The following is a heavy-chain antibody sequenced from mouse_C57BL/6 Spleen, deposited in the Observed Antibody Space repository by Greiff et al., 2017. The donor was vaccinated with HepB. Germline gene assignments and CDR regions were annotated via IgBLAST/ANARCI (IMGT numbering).Heavy chain of an antibody. CDR3: ARKGGYYDYPRYYAMDY. D-gene: IGHD2-4*01. V-gene: IGHV1-9*01. CDR2: ILPGSGST. CDR1: GYTFTGYW. J-gene: IGHJ4*01. Sequence: QVQLQQSGAELMKPGASVKLSCKATGYTFTGYWIEWVKQRPGHGLEWIGEILPGSGSTNYNEKFKGKATFTADTSSNTAYMQLSSLTTEDSAIYYCARKGGYYDYPRYYAMDYWGQGTSVTVSS.